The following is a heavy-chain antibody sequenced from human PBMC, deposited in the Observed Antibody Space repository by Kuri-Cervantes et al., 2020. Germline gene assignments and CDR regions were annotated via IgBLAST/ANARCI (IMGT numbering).Heavy chain of an antibody. V-gene: IGHV3-30*18. J-gene: IGHJ4*02. D-gene: IGHD6-6*01. CDR3: AKVAGGSSSSASLQDY. CDR2: ISYDGSNK. Sequence: GESLKISCAASGFTFSTFDIHWVRQAPGKGLEWVAIISYDGSNKYYVDSVKGRFTISRDNSKNTLYLQMNSLRAEDTAVYYCAKVAGGSSSSASLQDYWGQGTLVTVSS. CDR1: GFTFSTFD.